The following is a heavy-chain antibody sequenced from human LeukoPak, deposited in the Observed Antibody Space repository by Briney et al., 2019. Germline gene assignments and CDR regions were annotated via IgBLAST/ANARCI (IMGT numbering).Heavy chain of an antibody. V-gene: IGHV4-39*07. CDR2: IYSSGST. Sequence: PSETLSLTCSVSGASISSGSNYWGWIRHPPGKTLEWIGGIYSSGSTYYNSSLQSRVIIIIDTPKNHFSLTLSSVTAADTAVYYCARGRYSSSWGQHWFDPWGQGTLVTVSS. D-gene: IGHD6-13*01. CDR3: ARGRYSSSWGQHWFDP. J-gene: IGHJ5*02. CDR1: GASISSGSNY.